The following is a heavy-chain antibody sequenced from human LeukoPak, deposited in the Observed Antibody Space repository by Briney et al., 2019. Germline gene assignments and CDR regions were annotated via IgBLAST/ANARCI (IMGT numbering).Heavy chain of an antibody. Sequence: PGGSLRLSCAASGFTFSSYGMHWVRQAPGKGLEWVAVISYDGSNKYYADSVKGRFTISRDNSKNTLYLQMNSLRAEDTAVYYCAKAQQLWSLTYYYYYGMDVWGQGTTVTVSS. J-gene: IGHJ6*02. CDR2: ISYDGSNK. D-gene: IGHD5-18*01. V-gene: IGHV3-30*18. CDR1: GFTFSSYG. CDR3: AKAQQLWSLTYYYYYGMDV.